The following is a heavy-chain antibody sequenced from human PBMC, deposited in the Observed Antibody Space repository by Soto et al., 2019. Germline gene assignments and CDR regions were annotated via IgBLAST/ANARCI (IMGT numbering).Heavy chain of an antibody. J-gene: IGHJ4*02. CDR1: GFTFSNYC. CDR3: VRDWTSASSGHGIEF. V-gene: IGHV3-7*01. D-gene: IGHD6-6*01. Sequence: PGGSLTLSCAASGFTFSNYCMSWVRQAPGKGLEWVAYIRPDGGDKYYVNSVKGRLTISRDNTKNSQYLQMNSLRTDDTALFFFVRDWTSASSGHGIEFWGQRTLVTVSS. CDR2: IRPDGGDK.